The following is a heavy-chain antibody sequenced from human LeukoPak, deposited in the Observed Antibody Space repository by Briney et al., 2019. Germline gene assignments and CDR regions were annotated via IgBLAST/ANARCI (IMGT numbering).Heavy chain of an antibody. CDR2: ISYDGSNK. Sequence: GGSLRLSCAASGFTFSSYWMSWVRQAPGKGLEWVAVISYDGSNKYYADSVKGRFTISRDNSKNTLYLQMNSLRAEDTAVYYCARDMEYCSSTSCYYNWFDPWGQGTLVTVSS. V-gene: IGHV3-30-3*01. D-gene: IGHD2-2*01. CDR3: ARDMEYCSSTSCYYNWFDP. J-gene: IGHJ5*02. CDR1: GFTFSSYW.